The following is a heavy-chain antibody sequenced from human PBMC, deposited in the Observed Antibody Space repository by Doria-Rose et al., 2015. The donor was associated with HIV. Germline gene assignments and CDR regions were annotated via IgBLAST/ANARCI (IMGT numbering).Heavy chain of an antibody. D-gene: IGHD4-17*01. J-gene: IGHJ4*02. V-gene: IGHV1-8*02. CDR3: ARGGTRWPFDY. Sequence: QVQLVQSGTEVKKPGASVKVSCKASGYTFTNYDVTWVRQATGHGLEWMGWMNPNSTNTGYAQKFQGRVTMTRDTSISTAYMELSSLTSEDTAVYYCARGGTRWPFDYWGQGTLVTVSS. CDR1: GYTFTNYD. CDR2: MNPNSTNT.